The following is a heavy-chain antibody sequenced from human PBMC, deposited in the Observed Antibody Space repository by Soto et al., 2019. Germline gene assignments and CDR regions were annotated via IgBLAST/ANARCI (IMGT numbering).Heavy chain of an antibody. J-gene: IGHJ4*02. CDR3: AKGSLVATACKIDY. Sequence: GGSLRLSCAASGFTLSSYAMSWVRQAPGRGLEWVSVISGSGDDTYYADSVKGRFTLSRDNSKNTLFLQMNSLKAEDTAIYYCAKGSLVATACKIDYWGQGTLVTVSS. CDR2: ISGSGDDT. CDR1: GFTLSSYA. V-gene: IGHV3-23*01. D-gene: IGHD5-12*01.